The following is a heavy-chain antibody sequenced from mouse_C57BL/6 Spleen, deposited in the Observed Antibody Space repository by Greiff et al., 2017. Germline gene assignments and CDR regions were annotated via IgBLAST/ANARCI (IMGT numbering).Heavy chain of an antibody. V-gene: IGHV1-82*01. D-gene: IGHD2-3*01. CDR1: GYAFSSSW. Sequence: VQRVESGPELVKPGASVKISCKASGYAFSSSWMNWVKQRPGKGLEWIGRIYPGDGDTNYNGKFKGKATLTADKSSSTAYMQLSSLTSEDSAVYFCAREGGYYGFAYWGQGTLVTVSA. J-gene: IGHJ3*01. CDR2: IYPGDGDT. CDR3: AREGGYYGFAY.